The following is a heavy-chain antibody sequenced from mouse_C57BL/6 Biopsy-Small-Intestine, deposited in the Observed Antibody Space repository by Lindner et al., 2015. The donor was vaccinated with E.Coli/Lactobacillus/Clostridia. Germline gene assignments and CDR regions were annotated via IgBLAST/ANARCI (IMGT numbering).Heavy chain of an antibody. J-gene: IGHJ2*01. CDR1: GYTFTDYY. CDR3: ATIYGSSSFDY. V-gene: IGHV1-19*01. CDR2: INPYNGGT. D-gene: IGHD1-1*01. Sequence: VQLQESGPVLVKPGASVKMSCKASGYTFTDYYMNWVKQSHGKSLEWIGVINPYNGGTSYNQKFKGKATLTVDKSSSTAYMELNSLTSEDSAVYYCATIYGSSSFDYWGQGTTLTVSS.